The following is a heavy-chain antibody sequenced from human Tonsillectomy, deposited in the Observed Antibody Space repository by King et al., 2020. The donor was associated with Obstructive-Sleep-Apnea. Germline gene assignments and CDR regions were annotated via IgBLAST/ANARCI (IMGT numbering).Heavy chain of an antibody. CDR1: GYTFSSYD. Sequence: VQLVESGAEVRKPGASVRLSCKSSGYTFSSYDINWLRQATGQGLEWMGWVSPSTGYTAYARKFQGRVTMTSNISISTAYMDLSSLRSEDTAVYYCARGATPITMIRGGTNWFDPWGQGTLVTVSS. V-gene: IGHV1-8*01. D-gene: IGHD3-10*01. CDR2: VSPSTGYT. J-gene: IGHJ5*01. CDR3: ARGATPITMIRGGTNWFDP.